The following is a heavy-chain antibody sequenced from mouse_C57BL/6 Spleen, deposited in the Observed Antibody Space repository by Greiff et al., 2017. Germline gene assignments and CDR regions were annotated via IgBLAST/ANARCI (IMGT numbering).Heavy chain of an antibody. D-gene: IGHD1-1*01. V-gene: IGHV1-54*01. CDR2: INPGSGGT. CDR3: ARYGSSPDY. J-gene: IGHJ2*01. Sequence: QVQLQQSGAELVRPGTSVKVSCKASGYAFTNYLIEWVKQRPGQGLEWIGVINPGSGGTNYNEKFKGKATLTADKSSSTASMQLSSLTSEDSAVYFCARYGSSPDYWGQGTTLTVSS. CDR1: GYAFTNYL.